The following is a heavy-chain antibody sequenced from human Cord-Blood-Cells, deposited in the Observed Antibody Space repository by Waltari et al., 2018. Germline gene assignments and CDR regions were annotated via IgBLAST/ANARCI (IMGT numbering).Heavy chain of an antibody. CDR2: IKQEGSEK. D-gene: IGHD7-27*01. CDR3: ARDSGLTGDAFDI. V-gene: IGHV3-7*01. CDR1: GSPFRSSC. J-gene: IGHJ3*02. Sequence: EVQLVESGGGLVQPGGSLRLACAASGSPFRSSCMSWVRKAPGKGLEWVDNIKQEGSEKYYVDSVKGRFTISRDNAKNSLYLQMNSLRAEDTAVYYCARDSGLTGDAFDIWGQGTMVTVSS.